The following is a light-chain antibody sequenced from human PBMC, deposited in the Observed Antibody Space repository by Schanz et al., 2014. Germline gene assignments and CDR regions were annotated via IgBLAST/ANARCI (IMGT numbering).Light chain of an antibody. CDR2: EAT. CDR1: SSDVGSYKL. J-gene: IGLJ2*01. CDR3: CSYAGRSLI. Sequence: QSALTQPASVSGSPGQSVTISCTGISSDVGSYKLVSWYQQHPGKAPKLMIYEATKRPSGVSDRFSGSKSGKTASLTVSGLQADDEADYYCCSYAGRSLIFGGGTKLTVL. V-gene: IGLV2-23*01.